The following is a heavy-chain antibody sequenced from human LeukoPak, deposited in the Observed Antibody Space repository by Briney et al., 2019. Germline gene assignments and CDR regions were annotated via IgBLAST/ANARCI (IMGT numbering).Heavy chain of an antibody. CDR3: ARDLRPDYYEGSSYVRGDY. Sequence: SETLSLTCTVSGGSISSYYWSWIRQPPGKGLEWIGNIYYSGSTNYNPSLKSQVTISVDKSKNQFSLKLSSVTAADTAVYYCARDLRPDYYEGSSYVRGDYWGQGTLVTVSS. J-gene: IGHJ4*02. D-gene: IGHD3-22*01. V-gene: IGHV4-59*12. CDR1: GGSISSYY. CDR2: IYYSGST.